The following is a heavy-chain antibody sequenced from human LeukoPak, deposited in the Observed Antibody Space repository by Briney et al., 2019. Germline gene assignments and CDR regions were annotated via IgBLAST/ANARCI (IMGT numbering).Heavy chain of an antibody. J-gene: IGHJ4*02. V-gene: IGHV4-30-4*01. CDR1: GVSISSGDYY. D-gene: IGHD3-22*01. Sequence: SETLSLTCTVSGVSISSGDYYWSWIRQPPGKGLEWIGYIYYSGSTYYNPSLKSRVTISVDTSKNQFSLKLSSVTAADTAVYYCASSSDSSGYYGVLPPVWGQGTLVTVSS. CDR2: IYYSGST. CDR3: ASSSDSSGYYGVLPPV.